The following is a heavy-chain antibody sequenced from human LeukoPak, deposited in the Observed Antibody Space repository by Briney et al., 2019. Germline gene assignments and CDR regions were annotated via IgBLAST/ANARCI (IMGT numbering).Heavy chain of an antibody. D-gene: IGHD3-9*01. V-gene: IGHV1-46*01. CDR1: GYTFTSDY. CDR3: ARDAMGNYYDILTGYPNCFDP. CDR2: NNPSGGST. Sequence: ASVKVSCKASGYTFTSDYMHWVRHAPGQGRGWMGINNPSGGSTSYAQKFQGRVTITRDTSTSTVYMELSSLRSEDTAVYYCARDAMGNYYDILTGYPNCFDPWGQRTLVTVGS. J-gene: IGHJ5*02.